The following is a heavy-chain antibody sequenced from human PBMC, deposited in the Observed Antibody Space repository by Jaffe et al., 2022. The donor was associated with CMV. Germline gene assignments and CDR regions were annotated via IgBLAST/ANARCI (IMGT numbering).Heavy chain of an antibody. V-gene: IGHV3-30*18. J-gene: IGHJ4*02. CDR1: GFTFSSYG. CDR3: AKDGDYYDPKPTFDY. CDR2: ISYDGSNK. Sequence: QVQLVESGGGVVQPGRSLRLSCAASGFTFSSYGMHWVRQAPGKGLEWVAVISYDGSNKYYADSVKGRFTISRDNSKNTLYLQMNSLRAEDTAVYYCAKDGDYYDPKPTFDYWGQGTLVTVSS. D-gene: IGHD3-22*01.